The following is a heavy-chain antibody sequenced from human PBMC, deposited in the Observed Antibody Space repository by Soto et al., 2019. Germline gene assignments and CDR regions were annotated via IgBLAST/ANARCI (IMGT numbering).Heavy chain of an antibody. Sequence: SETLSLTCTVSGGSISSGDYYWSWIRQPPGKGLEWIGYMYYSGSTYYNPSLNSRVTISVDTSKNQFSLKLSSVTAADTAVYYCARYSGYEGLRFDPWGQGTLVTVSS. J-gene: IGHJ5*02. CDR3: ARYSGYEGLRFDP. CDR2: MYYSGST. CDR1: GGSISSGDYY. D-gene: IGHD5-12*01. V-gene: IGHV4-30-4*01.